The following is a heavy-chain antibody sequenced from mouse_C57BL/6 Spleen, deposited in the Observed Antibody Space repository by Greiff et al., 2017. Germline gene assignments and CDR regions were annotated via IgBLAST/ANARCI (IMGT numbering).Heavy chain of an antibody. D-gene: IGHD1-1*01. CDR3: ARFRDGSREWYFDV. CDR2: INPNYGTT. V-gene: IGHV1-39*01. Sequence: VHVKQSGPELVKPGASVKISCKASGYSFTDYNMNWVKQSNGKSLEWIGVINPNYGTTSYNQKFKGKATLTVDQSSSTAYMQLNSLTSEDSAVYYCARFRDGSREWYFDVWGTGTTVTVSS. CDR1: GYSFTDYN. J-gene: IGHJ1*03.